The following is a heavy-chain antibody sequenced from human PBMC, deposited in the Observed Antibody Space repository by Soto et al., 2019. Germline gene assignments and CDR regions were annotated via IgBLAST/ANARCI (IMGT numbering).Heavy chain of an antibody. CDR2: IYYSGST. V-gene: IGHV4-30-4*01. J-gene: IGHJ5*02. Sequence: SETLSLTCTVSGGSISSGDYYWSRIRQPPGKGLEWIGYIYYSGSTFYNPSLKSRLTISVDTSKNQFSLKLSSVTAADTAVYYCARDVSYDGSGWANWFDPWGQGTLVTVSS. CDR1: GGSISSGDYY. D-gene: IGHD3-22*01. CDR3: ARDVSYDGSGWANWFDP.